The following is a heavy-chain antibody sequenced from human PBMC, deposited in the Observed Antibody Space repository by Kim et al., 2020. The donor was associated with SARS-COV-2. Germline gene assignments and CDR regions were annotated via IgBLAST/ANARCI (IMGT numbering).Heavy chain of an antibody. D-gene: IGHD3-22*01. Sequence: GGSLRLSCAASGFTFSSYAMHWVRQAPGKGLEWVAVISYDGSNKYYADSVKGRFTISRDNSKNTLYLQMNSLRAEDTAVYYCARVPLIVVGAGYWGQGTLVTVSS. CDR1: GFTFSSYA. V-gene: IGHV3-30*04. J-gene: IGHJ4*02. CDR3: ARVPLIVVGAGY. CDR2: ISYDGSNK.